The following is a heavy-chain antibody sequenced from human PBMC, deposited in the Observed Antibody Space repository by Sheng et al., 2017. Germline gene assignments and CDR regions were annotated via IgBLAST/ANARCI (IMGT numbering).Heavy chain of an antibody. CDR3: AKADYGAGRRSFYFDF. CDR2: ITWNSGSI. CDR1: GFTFDDYA. J-gene: IGHJ4*02. Sequence: EVQLVESGGGLVQPGRSLRLSCIASGFTFDDYAMHWVRQPPGKGLEWVSGITWNSGSIEYADSVRGLSTISRDNAKNSLYLQMDSLRAEDTALYYCAKADYGAGRRSFYFDFWGQGTLVTVSS. V-gene: IGHV3-9*01. D-gene: IGHD3-10*01.